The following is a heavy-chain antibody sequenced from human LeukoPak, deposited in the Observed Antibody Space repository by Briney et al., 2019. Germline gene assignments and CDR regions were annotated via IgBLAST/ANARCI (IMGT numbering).Heavy chain of an antibody. J-gene: IGHJ6*02. V-gene: IGHV1-2*04. CDR3: ARDLRWFGELYTGMDV. Sequence: ASVKVSCKASGYTFTGYYMHWVRQAPGQGLEWMGWINPNSGGTNYAQKFQGWVTMTRDTSISTAYMELSRLRSDDTAVYYCARDLRWFGELYTGMDVWGQGTTVTVSS. CDR1: GYTFTGYY. CDR2: INPNSGGT. D-gene: IGHD3-10*01.